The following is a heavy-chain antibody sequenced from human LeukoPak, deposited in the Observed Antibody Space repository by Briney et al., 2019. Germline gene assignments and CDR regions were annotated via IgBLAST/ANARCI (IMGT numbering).Heavy chain of an antibody. Sequence: PGGSLRLSCAASGFTVSSKYMSWVRQAPGKGLEWVALILYDGSTKFYADSVKGRFTISRDNSKSTVSLEMNSLRTEDTAVYYCAKRDLTTEFDYWGQGTLVTVSS. CDR2: ILYDGSTK. J-gene: IGHJ4*02. D-gene: IGHD4-17*01. CDR1: GFTVSSKY. V-gene: IGHV3-30*02. CDR3: AKRDLTTEFDY.